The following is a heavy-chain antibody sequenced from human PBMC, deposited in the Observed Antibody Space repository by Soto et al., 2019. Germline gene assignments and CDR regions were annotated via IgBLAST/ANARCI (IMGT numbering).Heavy chain of an antibody. CDR1: GDSLPSKNAA. J-gene: IGHJ6*02. V-gene: IGHV6-1*01. CDR3: ARAPGYDHYHYYGMDV. Sequence: SQTLSLTCAISGDSLPSKNAAWDWITQSPSRGLEWLGRTYYRSKWYNDYAVSVNSRITINPDTSKNQFSLQMNSVTPEDTAVYYCARAPGYDHYHYYGMDVWGQGTTVTVSS. D-gene: IGHD3-3*01. CDR2: TYYRSKWYN.